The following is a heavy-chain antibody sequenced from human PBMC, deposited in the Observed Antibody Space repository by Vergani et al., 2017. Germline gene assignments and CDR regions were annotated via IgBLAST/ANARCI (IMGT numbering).Heavy chain of an antibody. CDR3: ARVNSGYGAEYFDY. V-gene: IGHV3-33*01. D-gene: IGHD3-22*01. Sequence: VQLVESGGGVVQPGRSLRLSCAASGFTFSSYGMHWVRQAPGKGLEWVAVIWYDGSNKYYADSVKGRFTISRDNSKNTLYLQMNSLRAEDTAVYYCARVNSGYGAEYFDYWGQGTLVTVSS. CDR1: GFTFSSYG. J-gene: IGHJ4*02. CDR2: IWYDGSNK.